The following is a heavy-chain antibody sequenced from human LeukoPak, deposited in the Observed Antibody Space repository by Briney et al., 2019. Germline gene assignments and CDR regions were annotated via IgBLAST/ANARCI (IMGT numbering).Heavy chain of an antibody. V-gene: IGHV4-59*01. Sequence: SETLSLTCTVSGGSISSYYWSWIRQPPGKGLEWIGYIYYSGSTNYNPSLKSRVTISVDTSKNQFSLKLSSVTAADTAVYYCARDRGDMYDILNGYYSPYGMDVWGQGTTVTVSS. CDR3: ARDRGDMYDILNGYYSPYGMDV. CDR1: GGSISSYY. D-gene: IGHD3-9*01. J-gene: IGHJ6*02. CDR2: IYYSGST.